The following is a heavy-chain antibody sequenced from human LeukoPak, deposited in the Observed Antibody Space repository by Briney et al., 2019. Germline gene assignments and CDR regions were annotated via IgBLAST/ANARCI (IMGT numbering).Heavy chain of an antibody. CDR2: ITKRGNSM. CDR1: GFTFSDYT. Sequence: GGSLRLSCTASGFTFSDYTMNWVRQAPGKGLEWISYITKRGNSMYYGDSVKGRFTISRDNAKNSVYLQMSSLRAEDTAVYYCVRGGYCSSSSCYLDYWGQGTLVTVSS. V-gene: IGHV3-48*04. J-gene: IGHJ4*02. CDR3: VRGGYCSSSSCYLDY. D-gene: IGHD2-2*01.